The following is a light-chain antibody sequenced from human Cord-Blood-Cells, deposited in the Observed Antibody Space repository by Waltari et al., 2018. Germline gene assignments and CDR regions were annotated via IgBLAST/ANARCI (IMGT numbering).Light chain of an antibody. V-gene: IGKV1-5*03. J-gene: IGKJ2*01. CDR1: QSISSW. Sequence: DIQMTQSPSTLSASVGDRVTITWRASQSISSWLAGYQQKPGKAPKLLLYKASSLESGVPSRLSGSGSGTEVTLTISSLHPDDFATYYCQQYNSYSYTFGEGTKLEIK. CDR2: KAS. CDR3: QQYNSYSYT.